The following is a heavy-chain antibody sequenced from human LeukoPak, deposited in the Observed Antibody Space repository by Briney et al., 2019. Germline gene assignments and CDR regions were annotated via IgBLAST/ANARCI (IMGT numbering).Heavy chain of an antibody. CDR3: AKDDSTLGQSVNHYFDY. V-gene: IGHV3-30*18. CDR2: ISYDGSNE. D-gene: IGHD3-16*01. J-gene: IGHJ4*02. CDR1: AFTFSSYA. Sequence: GRSLRLSCATSAFTFSSYAMYWVRQAPGKGLEWVAGISYDGSNEYYADSVTGRFTISRDDSKNTLFLHMNSLRAEDTAVYFCAKDDSTLGQSVNHYFDYWGQGTLVTVSS.